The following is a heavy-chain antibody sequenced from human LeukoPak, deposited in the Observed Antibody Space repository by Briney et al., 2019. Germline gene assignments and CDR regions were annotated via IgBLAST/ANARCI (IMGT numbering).Heavy chain of an antibody. CDR1: GFTLSSYW. CDR3: ARDLFSGSYQEDF. D-gene: IGHD1-26*01. Sequence: PGGSLRLSCAASGFTLSSYWMSWVRQAPGKGLEWVANIKYDGSAKYYVDPAKGRFTISRDDAKNSLYLEMNSLRAEDTAVYYCARDLFSGSYQEDFWGQGALVTVSS. CDR2: IKYDGSAK. V-gene: IGHV3-7*01. J-gene: IGHJ4*02.